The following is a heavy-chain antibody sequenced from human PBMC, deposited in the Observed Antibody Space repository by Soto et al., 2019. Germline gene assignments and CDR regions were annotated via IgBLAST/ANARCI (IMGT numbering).Heavy chain of an antibody. D-gene: IGHD3-9*01. Sequence: QVQLQESGPGLVKPSETLSLTCTVSGASISNFYWSWIRQPPGKGLEWIGYVQSSGSTNYNPSLKSRVTTSVDKSRNQLSLNLSSVTAADTAVYYFARDLRLAYDAFDLWGQGTMDTVSS. CDR2: VQSSGST. CDR3: ARDLRLAYDAFDL. CDR1: GASISNFY. V-gene: IGHV4-59*01. J-gene: IGHJ3*01.